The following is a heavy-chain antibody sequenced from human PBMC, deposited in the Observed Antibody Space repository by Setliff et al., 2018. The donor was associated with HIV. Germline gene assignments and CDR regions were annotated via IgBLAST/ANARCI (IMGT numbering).Heavy chain of an antibody. Sequence: SETLSLTCTVSGDSLGTYYWSWIRQPPGKGLEWIGNIHTSGTTKYNPSLNSRVTISVDMSKSQFSLRLSSVTAADTALYYCARHLRGYSGGWYDEALAFNYWGQGTLVTVSS. CDR3: ARHLRGYSGGWYDEALAFNY. V-gene: IGHV4-59*08. J-gene: IGHJ4*02. D-gene: IGHD6-19*01. CDR2: IHTSGTT. CDR1: GDSLGTYY.